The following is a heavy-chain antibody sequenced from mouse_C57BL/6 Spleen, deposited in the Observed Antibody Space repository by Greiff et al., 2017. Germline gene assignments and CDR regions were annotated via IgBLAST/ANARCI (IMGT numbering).Heavy chain of an antibody. CDR1: GYTFTSYW. CDR3: TRSGGSRDFFDY. J-gene: IGHJ2*01. V-gene: IGHV1-5*01. D-gene: IGHD1-1*01. CDR2: IYPGNSDT. Sequence: EVQLQESGTVLARPGASVKMSCKTPGYTFTSYWMHWVKQRPGQGLEWIGAIYPGNSDTSYNQKFTGKAKLTAVTSASTAYMELSSLTNEDSAVYYCTRSGGSRDFFDYWGQGTTLTVSS.